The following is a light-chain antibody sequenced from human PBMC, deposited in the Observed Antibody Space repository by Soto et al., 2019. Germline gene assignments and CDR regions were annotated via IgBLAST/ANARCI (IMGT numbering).Light chain of an antibody. Sequence: QAVRTQPPSVSGAPGQRXXXXXXXXXXXXGAGYDVHWYQQLPGTAPKLLIYGNSNRPSGVPDRFSGSKSGTSASLAITGLQAEDEADYYCQSYDXXLSGSXFGGETKLTVL. V-gene: IGLV1-40*01. CDR1: XXXXGAGYD. CDR2: GNS. J-gene: IGLJ2*01. CDR3: QSYDXXLSGSX.